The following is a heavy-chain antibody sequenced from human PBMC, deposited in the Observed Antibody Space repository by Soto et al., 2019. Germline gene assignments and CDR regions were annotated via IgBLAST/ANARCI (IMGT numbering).Heavy chain of an antibody. Sequence: QLQLQESGPGLVKPSETLSLSCTVSGGSISSSSYYWGWIRQPPGKGLEWIGSIYYSGSTYYNPSLKSRVTISVDTSKNQFSLKLSSVTAADTAVYYCASLYDFWSGYHSSPIYWGQGTLVTVSS. CDR2: IYYSGST. V-gene: IGHV4-39*01. CDR1: GGSISSSSYY. D-gene: IGHD3-3*01. J-gene: IGHJ4*02. CDR3: ASLYDFWSGYHSSPIY.